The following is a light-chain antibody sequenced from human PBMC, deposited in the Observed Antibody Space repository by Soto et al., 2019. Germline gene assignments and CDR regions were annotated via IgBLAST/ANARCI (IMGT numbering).Light chain of an antibody. V-gene: IGKV3-15*01. CDR3: QEYNNWHPVT. CDR2: GAS. Sequence: MMMTQSPATLSVSPGERATLSCRASQSVSSKLAWYQQKPGQAPRLLIYGASTRATGIPARFSGSGSGTEFTLTISSLQSEDFAVYYCQEYNNWHPVTFGGGTKVDIK. J-gene: IGKJ4*01. CDR1: QSVSSK.